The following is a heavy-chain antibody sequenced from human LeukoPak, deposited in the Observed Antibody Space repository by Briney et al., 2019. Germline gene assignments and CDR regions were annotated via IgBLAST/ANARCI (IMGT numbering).Heavy chain of an antibody. D-gene: IGHD3-22*01. CDR1: GGTFSSYA. CDR2: IIPIFGTA. J-gene: IGHJ6*02. V-gene: IGHV1-69*05. CDR3: ARGMFDNSGHYYYFYYALDV. Sequence: ASVKVSCKASGGTFSSYAISWVRQAPGQGLEWMGGIIPIFGTANYAQKFQGRVTITTDESTSTAYMELRGLRSEDTAVYFCARGMFDNSGHYYYFYYALDVWGQGTTVTVSS.